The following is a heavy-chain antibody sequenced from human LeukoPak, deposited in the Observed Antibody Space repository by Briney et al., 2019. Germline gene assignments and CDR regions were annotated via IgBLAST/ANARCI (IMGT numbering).Heavy chain of an antibody. CDR2: ISSNGGST. Sequence: GGSLRLSCAASGFTFSSYAMHWVRQAPGKGLEYVSAISSNGGSTYYANSVKGRFTISRDNSENTLYLQMGSLRAEDMAVYYCARSHTVTTYYFDYWGQGTLVTVSS. CDR3: ARSHTVTTYYFDY. CDR1: GFTFSSYA. D-gene: IGHD4-17*01. J-gene: IGHJ4*02. V-gene: IGHV3-64*01.